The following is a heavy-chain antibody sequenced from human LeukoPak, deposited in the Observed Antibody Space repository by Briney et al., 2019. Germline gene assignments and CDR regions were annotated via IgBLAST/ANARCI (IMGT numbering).Heavy chain of an antibody. CDR2: IYTSGST. Sequence: SETLSLTCTVSGNSFGNYYWSWIRQPAGKGLEWIGRIYTSGSTTYNPSLKSRVTMSVDTSKNQFSLKLSSVTAADTAVYYCTRDTGTTGEVKFDPWGQGTLVTVSA. V-gene: IGHV4-4*07. CDR1: GNSFGNYY. CDR3: TRDTGTTGEVKFDP. J-gene: IGHJ5*02. D-gene: IGHD4-17*01.